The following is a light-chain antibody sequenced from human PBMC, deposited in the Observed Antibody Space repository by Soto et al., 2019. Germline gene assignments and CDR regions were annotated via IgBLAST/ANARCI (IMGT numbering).Light chain of an antibody. CDR3: SSYTSSRTLV. Sequence: QSVLTQPPSVSAAPGQKVTISCSGSSSNIGGNSVSWYQQLPGTAPKLLIYDDNKRPSGIPDRFSGSKSGTSATLGITGFQTGDEADYYCSSYTSSRTLVFGTGTKVTVL. CDR1: SSNIGGNS. J-gene: IGLJ1*01. V-gene: IGLV1-51*01. CDR2: DDN.